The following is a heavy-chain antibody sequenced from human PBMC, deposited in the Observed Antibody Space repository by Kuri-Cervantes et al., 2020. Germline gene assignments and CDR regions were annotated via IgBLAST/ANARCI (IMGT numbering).Heavy chain of an antibody. CDR1: GFTFGDYA. V-gene: IGHV3-49*04. D-gene: IGHD3-10*01. CDR2: IRSRAYGGTT. CDR3: YCRSAGSGSRDY. Sequence: GGSLRLSCTASGFTFGDYAMSWVRQAPGKGLERVGFIRSRAYGGTTEYAASVKGRFTISRDNAKNTLYLQMNSLRAEDTAVYYCYCRSAGSGSRDYWGQGTLVTVSS. J-gene: IGHJ4*02.